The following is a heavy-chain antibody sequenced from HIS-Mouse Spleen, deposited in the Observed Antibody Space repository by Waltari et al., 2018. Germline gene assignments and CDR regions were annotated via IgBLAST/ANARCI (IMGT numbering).Heavy chain of an antibody. Sequence: QVQLVESGGGVVQPGRSLRLSCAASGFTFSSYAMHWVRQAPGKGLGWLTVKSEDGRNKYYADSVKGRFTISRYNSKNTLYLQMNSLRAEDTAVYYCARDHRNNWAIRDWGQGTLVTVSS. CDR2: KSEDGRNK. D-gene: IGHD1-20*01. CDR1: GFTFSSYA. J-gene: IGHJ4*02. V-gene: IGHV3-30*04. CDR3: ARDHRNNWAIRD.